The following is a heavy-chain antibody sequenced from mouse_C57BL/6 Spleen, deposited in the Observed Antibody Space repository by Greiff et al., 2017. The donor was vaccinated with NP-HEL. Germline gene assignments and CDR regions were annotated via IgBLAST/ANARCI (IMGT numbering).Heavy chain of an antibody. CDR2: IYPGDGDT. J-gene: IGHJ3*01. D-gene: IGHD1-1*01. CDR3: ARSLYYGSSSFAY. Sequence: QVQLQQSGPELVKPGASVKISCKASGYAFSSSWMNWVKQRPGKGLEWIGRIYPGDGDTNYNGKFKGKATLTADKSSSTAYMQLSSLTSEDSAVYFCARSLYYGSSSFAYWGQGTLVTVSA. CDR1: GYAFSSSW. V-gene: IGHV1-82*01.